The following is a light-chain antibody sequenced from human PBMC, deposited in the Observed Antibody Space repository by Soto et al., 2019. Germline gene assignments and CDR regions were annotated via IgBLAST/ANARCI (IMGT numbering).Light chain of an antibody. CDR3: QLFDRSLPSWT. V-gene: IGKV3-20*01. J-gene: IGKJ1*01. CDR2: AAS. Sequence: ETVLTQSPGTLSLSPGERATLSCRASQSVSSNYLAWYQHIPGQAPRLLIYAASTRTTGIPDRFSGSGSGTDFSLTISRREHEDYAVYYCQLFDRSLPSWTFGQGTKVEMK. CDR1: QSVSSNY.